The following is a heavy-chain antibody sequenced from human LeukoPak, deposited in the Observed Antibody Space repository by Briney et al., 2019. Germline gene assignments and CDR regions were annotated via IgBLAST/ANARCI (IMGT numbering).Heavy chain of an antibody. V-gene: IGHV3-7*01. Sequence: PGGSLRLSCAVSGFSVSGYWMTWVRQAPGKGLEWVANIKQDGSEKNYVDSVKGRFTISRDNAENSLFLQMNSLRVEDTAVYYCAREWQGGIAAAGTRSEGDDWGQGTLVAVSS. J-gene: IGHJ4*02. CDR1: GFSVSGYW. CDR3: AREWQGGIAAAGTRSEGDD. CDR2: IKQDGSEK. D-gene: IGHD6-13*01.